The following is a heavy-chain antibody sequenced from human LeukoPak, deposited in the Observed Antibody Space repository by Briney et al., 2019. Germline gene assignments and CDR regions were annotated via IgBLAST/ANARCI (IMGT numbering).Heavy chain of an antibody. J-gene: IGHJ4*02. CDR2: IIPIFGTA. CDR3: AREGGYGGNSPAYYFDY. V-gene: IGHV1-69*13. D-gene: IGHD4-23*01. Sequence: SVKVSCKASGGTFTSYAISWVRQAPGQGLEWMGGIIPIFGTANYAQKFQGRVTITADESTSTAYMELSSLRSEDTAVYYCAREGGYGGNSPAYYFDYWGQGTLVTVSS. CDR1: GGTFTSYA.